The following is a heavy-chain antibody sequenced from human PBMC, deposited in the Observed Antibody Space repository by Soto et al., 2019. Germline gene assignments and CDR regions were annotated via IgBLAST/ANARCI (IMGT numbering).Heavy chain of an antibody. V-gene: IGHV3-33*01. CDR1: GFTFSSYG. CDR3: ARGGIAVAGTLGYYYYGMDV. CDR2: IWYDGSNK. J-gene: IGHJ6*02. D-gene: IGHD6-19*01. Sequence: GGSLRLSCAASGFTFSSYGMHWVRQAPGKGLEWVAVIWYDGSNKYYADSVKGRFTISRDNSKNTLYLQMNSLRAEDTAVYYCARGGIAVAGTLGYYYYGMDVWGQGTTVTVSS.